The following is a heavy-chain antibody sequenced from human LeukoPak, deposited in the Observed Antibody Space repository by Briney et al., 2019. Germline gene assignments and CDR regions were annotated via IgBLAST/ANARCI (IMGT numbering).Heavy chain of an antibody. J-gene: IGHJ4*02. CDR1: GGTFSSYA. D-gene: IGHD3-22*01. CDR3: ARAAKGQYYYDSSGYLYYFDY. Sequence: SVKVSCKASGGTFSSYAISWVRQAPGQGLEWMGGIIPIFCTANYAQKFQGRVTITADESTSTAYMELSSLRSEDTAVYYCARAAKGQYYYDSSGYLYYFDYWGQGTLVTVSS. CDR2: IIPIFCTA. V-gene: IGHV1-69*13.